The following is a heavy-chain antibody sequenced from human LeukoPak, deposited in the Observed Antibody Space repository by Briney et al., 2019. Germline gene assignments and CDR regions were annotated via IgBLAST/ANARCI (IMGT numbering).Heavy chain of an antibody. D-gene: IGHD3-16*01. CDR1: GGSISSSSYY. CDR2: IYYSGST. J-gene: IGHJ3*02. Sequence: SETLSLTCTVSGGSISSSSYYWGWIRQPPGKGLEWIGSIYYSGSTYYNPSLKSRVTISVDTSKNQFSLKLSSVTAADTDVYYCARPDAGGVAAFDAFDIWGQGTMVTVSS. CDR3: ARPDAGGVAAFDAFDI. V-gene: IGHV4-39*01.